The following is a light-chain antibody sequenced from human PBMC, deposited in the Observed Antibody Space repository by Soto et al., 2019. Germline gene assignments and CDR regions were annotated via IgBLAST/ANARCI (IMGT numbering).Light chain of an antibody. CDR3: LQYGTPPYT. J-gene: IGKJ2*01. Sequence: DIVLTQSPATLFWFQGEGPPLPGGAGRRVGPNTLAWYQQKPGRAPRVLIYDASSGATGIPDRFSGSGSGTDFTLAISRLEPEDFAVYYCLQYGTPPYTFGQGTKVEIK. V-gene: IGKV3D-20*01. CDR2: DAS. CDR1: RRVGPNT.